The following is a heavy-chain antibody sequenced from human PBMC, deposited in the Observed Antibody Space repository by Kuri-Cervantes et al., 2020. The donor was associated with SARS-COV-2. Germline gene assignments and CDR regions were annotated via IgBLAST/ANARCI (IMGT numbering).Heavy chain of an antibody. CDR1: GXXISSXSYS. CDR3: ARLFSXWRVVGDY. CDR2: IXYSGST. Sequence: ESLKIXCTVSGXXISSXSYSWGWXRQPPGKGLEWIGTIXYSGSTDYNPXLKSRVTISVDTXKNQFSLKLRSVTATDTAXYYCARLFSXWRVVGDYWGQGTLVTVSS. D-gene: IGHD3-3*01. V-gene: IGHV4-39*01. J-gene: IGHJ4*02.